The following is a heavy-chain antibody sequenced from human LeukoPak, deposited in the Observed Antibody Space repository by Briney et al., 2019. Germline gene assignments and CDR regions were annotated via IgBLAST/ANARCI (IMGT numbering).Heavy chain of an antibody. Sequence: PGGSLILCCAASGFTCSSYVMHWVRQAPGKGLEWVAFIRYDGSNKYYADSVKGRFTISRDNSKNTLYLQMNSLRAEDTAVYYCAKNSGYRGLELRVAFDIWGQGTMVTVSS. V-gene: IGHV3-30*02. CDR3: AKNSGYRGLELRVAFDI. J-gene: IGHJ3*02. CDR2: IRYDGSNK. CDR1: GFTCSSYV. D-gene: IGHD1-7*01.